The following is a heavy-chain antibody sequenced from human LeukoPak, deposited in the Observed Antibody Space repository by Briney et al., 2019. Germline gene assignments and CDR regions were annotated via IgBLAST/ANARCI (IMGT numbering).Heavy chain of an antibody. CDR2: INPNSGGT. D-gene: IGHD1-1*01. V-gene: IGHV1-2*02. J-gene: IGHJ4*02. CDR1: GYTFTDYY. Sequence: ASVTVSCKASGYTFTDYYMHWVRQAPGQGLEWMGWINPNSGGTNYAQKFQGRVTMTRDTSISTAYMELSRLRSDDTAVYYCARMKPGTFDYWGQGTLVTVSS. CDR3: ARMKPGTFDY.